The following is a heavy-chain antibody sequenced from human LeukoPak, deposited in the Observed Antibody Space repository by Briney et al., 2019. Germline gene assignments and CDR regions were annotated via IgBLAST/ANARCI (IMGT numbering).Heavy chain of an antibody. V-gene: IGHV3-9*01. CDR1: GFTFDDYA. CDR3: AKDGSYSLTVHFDY. Sequence: GRSLRLSCAASGFTFDDYAMHWVRQAPGKGLEWVSGISWNSGSIGYADSVEGRFTISRDNAKNSLYLQMNSLRAEDTALYYCAKDGSYSLTVHFDYWGQGTLVTVSS. J-gene: IGHJ4*02. D-gene: IGHD1-26*01. CDR2: ISWNSGSI.